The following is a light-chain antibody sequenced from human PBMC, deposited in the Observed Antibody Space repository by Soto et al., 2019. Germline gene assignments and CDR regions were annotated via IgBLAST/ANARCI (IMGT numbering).Light chain of an antibody. CDR3: CSYAGSRV. V-gene: IGLV2-23*01. CDR2: EGS. CDR1: SSDVGSYNL. J-gene: IGLJ1*01. Sequence: ALTQPASVSGSPGQSITISCTGTSSDVGSYNLVSWYQQHPGKAPKLMIYEGSKRPSGVSNRFSGSKSGNTASLTISGLQAEDEADYYCCSYAGSRVFGTGTKVTVL.